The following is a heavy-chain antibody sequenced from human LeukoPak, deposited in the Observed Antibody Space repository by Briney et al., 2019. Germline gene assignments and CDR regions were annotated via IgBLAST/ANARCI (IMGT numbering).Heavy chain of an antibody. CDR3: ARGRQYAYYYDNYYGMDV. Sequence: ASVKVSCKASGYTFTSYDINRVRQATGQGLEWMGWMNPNSGNTGYAQKFQGRVTMTRNTSISTAYMELSSLRSEDTAVYYCARGRQYAYYYDNYYGMDVWGQGTTVTVSS. V-gene: IGHV1-8*01. CDR1: GYTFTSYD. D-gene: IGHD3-22*01. J-gene: IGHJ6*02. CDR2: MNPNSGNT.